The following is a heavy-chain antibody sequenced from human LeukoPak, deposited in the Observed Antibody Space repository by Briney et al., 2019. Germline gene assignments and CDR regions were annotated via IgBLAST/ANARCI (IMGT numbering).Heavy chain of an antibody. CDR2: IYYSGST. Sequence: SQTLSLTCTVSGGSISSNSYYWSWIRQPPGKGLEWIGYIYYSGSTNYNPSLKSRVTISVDTSKNQFSLKLSSVTAADTAVYYCARGLGDLTGYYIAYYYYMDVWGKGTTVTISS. J-gene: IGHJ6*03. CDR3: ARGLGDLTGYYIAYYYYMDV. D-gene: IGHD3-9*01. CDR1: GGSISSNSYY. V-gene: IGHV4-61*01.